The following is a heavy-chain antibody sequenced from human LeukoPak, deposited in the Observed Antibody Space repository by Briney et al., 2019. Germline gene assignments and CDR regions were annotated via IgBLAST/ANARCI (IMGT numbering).Heavy chain of an antibody. Sequence: GASVKVSCKASGYTFTDYYMHWVRQAPGQGLEWMGWINPNSGDTKYAQKFQGRVTMSRDTSISTAYMELSRLRSDDTAVYYCARVPSVAGTGFMHYWYFDLWGRGTLVTVSS. V-gene: IGHV1-2*02. J-gene: IGHJ2*01. D-gene: IGHD6-19*01. CDR3: ARVPSVAGTGFMHYWYFDL. CDR2: INPNSGDT. CDR1: GYTFTDYY.